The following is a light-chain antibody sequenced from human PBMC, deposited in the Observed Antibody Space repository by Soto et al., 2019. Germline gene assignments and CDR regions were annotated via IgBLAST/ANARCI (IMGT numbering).Light chain of an antibody. CDR2: AAS. J-gene: IGKJ5*01. Sequence: EIVLMHSPRTLLLSPVERTALISSGSQRSSSTNLAWYQQKPGQAPRLLIYAASSSSTGVPPRFSGSGSGTDFPLTISRLQPDDFAVYYCQHRMNWPLTFGQGTRLEIK. CDR3: QHRMNWPLT. V-gene: IGKV3D-20*02. CDR1: QRSSSTN.